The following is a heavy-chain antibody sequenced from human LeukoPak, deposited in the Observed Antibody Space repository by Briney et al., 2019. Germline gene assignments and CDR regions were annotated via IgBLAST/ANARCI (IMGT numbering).Heavy chain of an antibody. V-gene: IGHV1-46*01. D-gene: IGHD2-2*01. J-gene: IGHJ4*02. CDR3: TRVGSHGIVVGY. Sequence: GASVKVSCKASGYTFTSYYMHWVRQAPGQGLEWMGIINPSGGSTSYAQKFQGRVTMTRDTSTSTVYMELSSLRSEDTAVYYCTRVGSHGIVVGYWGQGTLVTVSS. CDR2: INPSGGST. CDR1: GYTFTSYY.